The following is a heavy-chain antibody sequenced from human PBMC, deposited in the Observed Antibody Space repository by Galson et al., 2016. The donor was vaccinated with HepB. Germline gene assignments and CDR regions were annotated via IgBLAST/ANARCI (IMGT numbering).Heavy chain of an antibody. CDR3: ARHWI. J-gene: IGHJ4*02. CDR1: GSSIRGYW. CDR2: IKEDGSEK. V-gene: IGHV3-7*01. D-gene: IGHD2-2*03. Sequence: SLRLSCAASGSSIRGYWMTWVRLAPGKGLEWVASIKEDGSEKYYVDSVKGRFTISRDDAKNSVYLRMNSLRAEDTAVYYCARHWIWGQGTLVTVSS.